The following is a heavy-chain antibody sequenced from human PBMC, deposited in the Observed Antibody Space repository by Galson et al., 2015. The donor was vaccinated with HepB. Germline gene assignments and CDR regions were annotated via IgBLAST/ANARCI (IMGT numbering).Heavy chain of an antibody. CDR2: ISAYNGNT. J-gene: IGHJ3*02. D-gene: IGHD5-24*01. CDR3: AYSHGYQTQHDAFDI. Sequence: SVKVSCKASGYTFTSYGISWVRQAPGQGLEWMGWISAYNGNTNYAQKLQGRVTMTTDTSTSTAYMELRSLRSDDTAVYYCAYSHGYQTQHDAFDIWGQGTMVTVSS. CDR1: GYTFTSYG. V-gene: IGHV1-18*01.